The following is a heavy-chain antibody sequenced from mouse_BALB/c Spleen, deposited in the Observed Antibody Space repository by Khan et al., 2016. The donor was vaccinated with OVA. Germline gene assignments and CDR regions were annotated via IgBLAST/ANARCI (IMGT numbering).Heavy chain of an antibody. D-gene: IGHD1-1*01. V-gene: IGHV5-9-3*01. CDR3: ARHNYGPFAY. J-gene: IGHJ3*01. Sequence: EVELVESGGDFVKPGGSLKLSCSASGFTFSTYAMSWVRQTPEKRLEWVAAISSGGDYIYYPDSVQGRFTISRDNAKNTLYLQMSSMRYEDTAMYYCARHNYGPFAYWGQGTLVTVSA. CDR1: GFTFSTYA. CDR2: ISSGGDYI.